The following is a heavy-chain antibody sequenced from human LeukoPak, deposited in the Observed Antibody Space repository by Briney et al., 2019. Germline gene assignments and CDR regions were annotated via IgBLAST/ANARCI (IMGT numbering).Heavy chain of an antibody. Sequence: ASVKVSCKASGYTFTSYDINWVRQASGQGLEWMGWMNPNSGNTGYAQKLQGRVTMTTDTSTSTAYMELRSLRSDDTAVYYCARVLVVRGVIDWFDPWGQGTPVTVSS. CDR3: ARVLVVRGVIDWFDP. D-gene: IGHD3-10*01. J-gene: IGHJ5*02. CDR1: GYTFTSYD. V-gene: IGHV1-8*02. CDR2: MNPNSGNT.